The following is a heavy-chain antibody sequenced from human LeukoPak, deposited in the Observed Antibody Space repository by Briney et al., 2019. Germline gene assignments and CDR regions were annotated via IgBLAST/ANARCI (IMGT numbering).Heavy chain of an antibody. CDR2: ISAYNGNT. CDR1: GYTFTSYG. D-gene: IGHD2-2*01. V-gene: IGHV1-18*01. CDR3: ARDLKYRSSTSCSDY. Sequence: GASVKVSCKASGYTFTSYGISWVRQAPGQGLEWMGWISAYNGNTNYAQKLQGRVTMTTDTSTSTAYMELRSLRSDDTAVYYCARDLKYRSSTSCSDYWGQGTLVTVSS. J-gene: IGHJ4*02.